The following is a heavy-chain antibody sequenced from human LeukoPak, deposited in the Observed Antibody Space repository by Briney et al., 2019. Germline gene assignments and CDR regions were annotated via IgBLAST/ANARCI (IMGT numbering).Heavy chain of an antibody. CDR3: ARESTATIFNAFDI. Sequence: PGGSLRLSCAASGFTFSSYAMHWVRQAPGKGLEWVAVISYDGSNKYYAGSVKGRLTISRDNSKNTLYLQMNSLRAEDTAVYYCARESTATIFNAFDIWGQGTMVTVSS. V-gene: IGHV3-30*04. CDR1: GFTFSSYA. CDR2: ISYDGSNK. D-gene: IGHD5-12*01. J-gene: IGHJ3*02.